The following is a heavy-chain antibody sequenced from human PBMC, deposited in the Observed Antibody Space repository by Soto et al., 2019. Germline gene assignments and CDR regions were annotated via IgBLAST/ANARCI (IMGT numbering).Heavy chain of an antibody. CDR1: GGSFSGYY. CDR2: INHSGST. D-gene: IGHD1-26*01. Sequence: PSETLSLTCAVYGGSFSGYYWTWIRQPPGTGLEWIGEINHSGSTNYNPSLKSRVTISVDKSKNQFSLKLNSVTAADTAVYYCARVYSGSYSDYWGQGTLVTVSS. J-gene: IGHJ4*02. CDR3: ARVYSGSYSDY. V-gene: IGHV4-34*01.